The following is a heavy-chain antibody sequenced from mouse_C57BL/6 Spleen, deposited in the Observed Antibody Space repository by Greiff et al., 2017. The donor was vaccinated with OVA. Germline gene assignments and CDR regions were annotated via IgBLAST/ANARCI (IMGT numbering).Heavy chain of an antibody. Sequence: QVQLQQSGAELVKPGASVKLSCKASGYTFTEYTIHWVKQRSGQGLEWIGWFYPGSGSIKYNEKFKDKATLTADKSSSTVYMELSRLTSEDSAVYFCARHEEPYSLDDYDAYFDVWGTGTTVTVSS. CDR1: GYTFTEYT. D-gene: IGHD2-4*01. V-gene: IGHV1-62-2*01. J-gene: IGHJ1*03. CDR2: FYPGSGSI. CDR3: ARHEEPYSLDDYDAYFDV.